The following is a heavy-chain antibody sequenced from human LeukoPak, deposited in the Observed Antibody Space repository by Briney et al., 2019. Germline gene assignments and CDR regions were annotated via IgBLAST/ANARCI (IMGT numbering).Heavy chain of an antibody. V-gene: IGHV4-38-2*02. D-gene: IGHD3-10*01. Sequence: PSETLSLTCTVSGYSISSGYYWGWIRQPPGKGLEWIGSIYHSGSTYYNPSLKSRVTISVDTSKNQFSLKLSSVTAADTAVYYCARVDYYGSDHPAVFDYWGQGTLVTVSS. J-gene: IGHJ4*02. CDR1: GYSISSGYY. CDR3: ARVDYYGSDHPAVFDY. CDR2: IYHSGST.